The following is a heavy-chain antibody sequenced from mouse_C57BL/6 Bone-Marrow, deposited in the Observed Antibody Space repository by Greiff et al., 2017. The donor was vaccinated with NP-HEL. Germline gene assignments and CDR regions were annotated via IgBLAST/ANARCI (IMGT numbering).Heavy chain of an antibody. J-gene: IGHJ1*03. V-gene: IGHV1-72*01. D-gene: IGHD2-1*01. CDR3: AVYYGNLYWYFDV. Sequence: QVQLKQPGAELVKPGASVKLSCKASGYTFTSYWMHWVKQRPGRGLEWIGRIDPNSGGTKYNEKFKSKATLTVDKPSSTAYMQLSSLTSEDSAVYYCAVYYGNLYWYFDVWGTGTTVTVSS. CDR1: GYTFTSYW. CDR2: IDPNSGGT.